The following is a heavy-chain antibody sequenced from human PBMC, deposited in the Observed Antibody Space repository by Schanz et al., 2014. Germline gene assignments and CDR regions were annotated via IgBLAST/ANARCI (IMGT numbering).Heavy chain of an antibody. CDR2: IKQDGTEK. CDR3: ARDHRNPGGNMDV. V-gene: IGHV3-7*01. CDR1: GFTFRSHG. J-gene: IGHJ6*02. Sequence: VQLVESGGGVVQPGRSLRLSCAASGFTFRSHGMHWVRQAPGKGLEWVANIKQDGTEKYYVDSVKGRFTISRDNAKNSLFVQMNRLRADDTAIYYCARDHRNPGGNMDVWGQGTTVTVSS.